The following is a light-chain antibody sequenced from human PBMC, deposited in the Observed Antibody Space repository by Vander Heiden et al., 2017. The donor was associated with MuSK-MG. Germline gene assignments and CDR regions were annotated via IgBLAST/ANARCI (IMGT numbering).Light chain of an antibody. Sequence: AIQMTQSPLSLSASVGDRVTITCRASQGIRNDLGWYQQKPGKAPKLLIYAASSLESGVPSRFSGSGSGTDFTLTISSLQPEDFAAYYCLQDDNYPWTFGQGTKVEIK. CDR2: AAS. J-gene: IGKJ1*01. V-gene: IGKV1-6*01. CDR3: LQDDNYPWT. CDR1: QGIRND.